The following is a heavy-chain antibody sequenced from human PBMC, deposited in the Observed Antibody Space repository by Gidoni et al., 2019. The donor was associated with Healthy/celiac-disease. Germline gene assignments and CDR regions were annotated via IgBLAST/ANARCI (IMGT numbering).Heavy chain of an antibody. Sequence: EVQLVQSGGGLVQPGGSLRLSCAASGLTFSSYEMNWVHQAPGKGLEWVSYISSSGSTIYYADSVKGRFTISRDNAKNSLYLQMNSLRAEDTAVYYCARALDYYDSSGSPHLDYWGQGTLVTVSS. V-gene: IGHV3-48*03. J-gene: IGHJ4*02. CDR3: ARALDYYDSSGSPHLDY. D-gene: IGHD3-22*01. CDR1: GLTFSSYE. CDR2: ISSSGSTI.